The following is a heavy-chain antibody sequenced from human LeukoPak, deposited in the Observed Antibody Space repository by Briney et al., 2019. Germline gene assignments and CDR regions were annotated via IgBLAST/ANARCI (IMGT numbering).Heavy chain of an antibody. D-gene: IGHD3-10*01. J-gene: IGHJ4*02. CDR3: ARARSYYYGSGSYFFDY. V-gene: IGHV3-7*01. CDR1: GFTFSSYW. CDR2: IKQDGSEK. Sequence: GGSLRLSCAASGFTFSSYWMSWVRQAPGKGLEWVANIKQDGSEKYYVDSVKGRFTISRDNAKNSLYLQMNSLRAEDTAVYYCARARSYYYGSGSYFFDYWGQGTLVTVSS.